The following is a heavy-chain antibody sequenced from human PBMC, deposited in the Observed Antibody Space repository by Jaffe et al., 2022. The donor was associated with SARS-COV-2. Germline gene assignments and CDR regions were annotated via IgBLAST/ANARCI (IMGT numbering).Heavy chain of an antibody. CDR1: GGSIIGNEIY. D-gene: IGHD4-17*01. Sequence: QVQLQESGPGLVQPSQTLSLTCTVSGGSIIGNEIYWTWIRQHPGKGLEWIGYISHSGRPSCLPSLKSRLTMSVDTSQNQFSLRLSSVTAADTAVYYCARHYGDYHYFDYWGQGILVTVSS. CDR2: ISHSGRP. V-gene: IGHV4-31*03. J-gene: IGHJ4*02. CDR3: ARHYGDYHYFDY.